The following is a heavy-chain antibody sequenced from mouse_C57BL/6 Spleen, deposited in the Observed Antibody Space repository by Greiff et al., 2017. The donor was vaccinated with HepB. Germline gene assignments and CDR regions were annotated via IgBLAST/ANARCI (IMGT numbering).Heavy chain of an antibody. J-gene: IGHJ3*01. CDR3: ARRYYYGSSFAWFAY. Sequence: EVQLQQSGPELVKPGASVKISCKASGYTFTDYYMNWVKQSHGKSLEWIGDINPNNGGTSYNQKFKGKATLTVDKSSSTAYMELRSLTSEDSAVYYCARRYYYGSSFAWFAYWGQGTLVTVSA. CDR1: GYTFTDYY. CDR2: INPNNGGT. V-gene: IGHV1-26*01. D-gene: IGHD1-1*01.